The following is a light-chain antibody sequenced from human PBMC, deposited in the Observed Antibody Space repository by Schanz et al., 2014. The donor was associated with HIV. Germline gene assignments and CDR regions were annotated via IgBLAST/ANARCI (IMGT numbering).Light chain of an antibody. CDR2: EGS. J-gene: IGLJ3*02. Sequence: QSVLTQPASVSGSPGQSIIISCTGTSSDVGSYNLVSWYQQHPGKAPKLMIYEGSKRPSGVSNRFSGSKSGNTASLTISGLQADDEADYYCSSYAGSSTVVFGGGTKLTVL. CDR1: SSDVGSYNL. CDR3: SSYAGSSTVV. V-gene: IGLV2-23*01.